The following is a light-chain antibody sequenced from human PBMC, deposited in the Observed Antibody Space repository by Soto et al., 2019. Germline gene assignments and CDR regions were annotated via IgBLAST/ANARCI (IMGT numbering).Light chain of an antibody. CDR3: EDYSSSSGLT. J-gene: IGKJ4*01. CDR1: QNISRW. V-gene: IGKV1-5*03. Sequence: DIQMTQSPSTLSASVGDRVTITCRASQNISRWLAWYQQKPGKAPKLLIFQASSLKSGVPSRFSGSGNAKEYTLTISSLQPDDFATYYCEDYSSSSGLTFGGGTKVDIK. CDR2: QAS.